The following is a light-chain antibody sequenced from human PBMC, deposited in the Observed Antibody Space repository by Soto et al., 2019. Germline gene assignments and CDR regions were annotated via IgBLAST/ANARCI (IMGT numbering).Light chain of an antibody. CDR3: RSYTSSSLYV. V-gene: IGLV2-14*01. CDR1: SSDVGGYNY. Sequence: QSALTQPASVSGSPGQSITISCTGTSSDVGGYNYFSWYQQHPGKAPKLMIYDGSNRPSGVSNRFAGSKSGNTASLTISGLQDEDEADYYCRSYTSSSLYVFGTGTKLTVL. J-gene: IGLJ1*01. CDR2: DGS.